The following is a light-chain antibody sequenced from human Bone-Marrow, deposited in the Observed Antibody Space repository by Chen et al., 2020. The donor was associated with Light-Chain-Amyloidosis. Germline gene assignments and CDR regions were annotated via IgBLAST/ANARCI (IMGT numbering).Light chain of an antibody. CDR1: NIGSTS. V-gene: IGLV3-21*02. CDR3: QVWDRSSDRPV. Sequence: SYVLTQPSSVSVDPGQTATIACVGNNIGSTSVHWYQQTPGQAPLLVVYDDSDRHSGIPDRLSGSNSGNTATLTISRVEAGDEADYYCQVWDRSSDRPVFGGGTKLTVL. J-gene: IGLJ3*02. CDR2: DDS.